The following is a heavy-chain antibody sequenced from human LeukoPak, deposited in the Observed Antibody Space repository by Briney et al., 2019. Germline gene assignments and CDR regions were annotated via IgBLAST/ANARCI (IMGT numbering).Heavy chain of an antibody. Sequence: PSETLSLTCTLSGGSISSYYWSWIRQSPGKGLEWIGYMYNSGSTNYNPSLKSRVTISADTSKNQFSLKLSSVTAADTAVYYCASNRWGATSPFDYWVQGTLVTVSS. CDR3: ASNRWGATSPFDY. V-gene: IGHV4-59*08. J-gene: IGHJ4*02. CDR1: GGSISSYY. D-gene: IGHD1-26*01. CDR2: MYNSGST.